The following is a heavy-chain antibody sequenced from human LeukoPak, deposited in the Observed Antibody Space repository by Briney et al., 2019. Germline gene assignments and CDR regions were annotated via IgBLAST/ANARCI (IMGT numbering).Heavy chain of an antibody. CDR3: ARVERDGYQIDY. CDR1: GFTFSSYE. V-gene: IGHV3-48*03. Sequence: GGSLRLSCAASGFTFSSYEMNWVRQAPGKGLEWVSYISSSGSTIYYADSVKGRFTISRDNAKNSLYLQMNSLRAEDTAGYYCARVERDGYQIDYWGQGTLVTVSS. D-gene: IGHD5-24*01. J-gene: IGHJ4*02. CDR2: ISSSGSTI.